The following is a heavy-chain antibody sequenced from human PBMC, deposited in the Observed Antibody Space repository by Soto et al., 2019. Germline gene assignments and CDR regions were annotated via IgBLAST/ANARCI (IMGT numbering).Heavy chain of an antibody. V-gene: IGHV1-69*13. CDR1: GGTFSSYA. J-gene: IGHJ4*02. CDR3: ASPASEGGYYYAFDY. CDR2: IIPIFGTA. Sequence: SVKASCKASGGTFSSYAMSWVRQAPGQGLEWMGGIIPIFGTANYAQKFQGRVTITADESTSTAYMELSSLRSEHTAVYYCASPASEGGYYYAFDYWGQGTLVTVSS. D-gene: IGHD3-22*01.